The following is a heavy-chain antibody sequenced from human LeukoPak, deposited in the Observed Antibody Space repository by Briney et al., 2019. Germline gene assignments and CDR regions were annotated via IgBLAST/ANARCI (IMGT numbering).Heavy chain of an antibody. D-gene: IGHD2-15*01. CDR3: AREESMGVVAATDYYYGMDV. Sequence: GGSLRLSCAASGFTFSSYGMHWVRQAPGKGLEWVAFIRYDGSNKYYADSVKGRFTISRDNSKNTLYLQMNSLRAEDTAVYYCAREESMGVVAATDYYYGMDVWGQGTTVTVSS. J-gene: IGHJ6*02. CDR2: IRYDGSNK. V-gene: IGHV3-30*02. CDR1: GFTFSSYG.